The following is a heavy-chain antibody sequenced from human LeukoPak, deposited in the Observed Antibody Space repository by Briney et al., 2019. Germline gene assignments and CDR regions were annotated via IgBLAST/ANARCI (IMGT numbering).Heavy chain of an antibody. CDR2: ISSTRTYI. CDR3: ARGRGSSYYYYYMDV. CDR1: GYTFRSYS. J-gene: IGHJ6*03. Sequence: PGGALRLSCAASGYTFRSYSMNWVRQAPGKGLEWVSCISSTRTYIYYADSVKGRFTISRDNAKNSLYLQMNSLVAEFTSVYYCARGRGSSYYYYYMDVWGKGTTVTVSS. V-gene: IGHV3-21*06. D-gene: IGHD6-13*01.